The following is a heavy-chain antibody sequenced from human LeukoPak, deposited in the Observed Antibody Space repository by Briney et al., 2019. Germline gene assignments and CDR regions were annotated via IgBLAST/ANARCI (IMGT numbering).Heavy chain of an antibody. Sequence: SETLSLTCAVYGGSFSGYYWSWIRQPPGKGLEWIGEINHSGSTNYNPSLKSRVTISVDTSKNQSSLKLSSVTAADTAVYYCARVGPDIVVVPAAMGMYYFDYWGQGTLVTVSS. V-gene: IGHV4-34*01. CDR1: GGSFSGYY. CDR3: ARVGPDIVVVPAAMGMYYFDY. D-gene: IGHD2-2*01. J-gene: IGHJ4*02. CDR2: INHSGST.